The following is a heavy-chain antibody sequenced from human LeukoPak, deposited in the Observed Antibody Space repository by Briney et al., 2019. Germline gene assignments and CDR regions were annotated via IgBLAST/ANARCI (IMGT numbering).Heavy chain of an antibody. Sequence: PGGSLRLSCAASGFTFDDYGMSWVRQAPGKGLEWVSGINWNGGSTGYADSVKGRFTISRDNAKNSLYLQMNSLRAEDTALYYCARRWPARDTVMVSTMIKWYFDLWGRGTLVTVSS. D-gene: IGHD5-18*01. CDR1: GFTFDDYG. CDR2: INWNGGST. J-gene: IGHJ2*01. CDR3: ARRWPARDTVMVSTMIKWYFDL. V-gene: IGHV3-20*04.